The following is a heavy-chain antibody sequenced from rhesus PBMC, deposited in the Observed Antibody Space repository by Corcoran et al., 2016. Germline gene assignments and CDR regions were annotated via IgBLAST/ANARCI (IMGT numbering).Heavy chain of an antibody. D-gene: IGHD6S26*01. J-gene: IGHJ4*01. V-gene: IGHV4-173*01. Sequence: QVHLQESGPGLVKPSETLSLTCAVSGASISSNFWTWIHQSPGRGLEWIGRVSGGDGSTDYNPFLKSRVTISTDTSKNQFFLKLNSVTAADTAVYYCTLSFGTGWSPRWGQGVLVTVSS. CDR1: GASISSNF. CDR3: TLSFGTGWSPR. CDR2: VSGGDGST.